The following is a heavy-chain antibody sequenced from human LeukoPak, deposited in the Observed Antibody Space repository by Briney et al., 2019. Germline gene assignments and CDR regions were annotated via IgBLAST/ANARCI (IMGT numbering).Heavy chain of an antibody. D-gene: IGHD3-22*01. CDR1: GYTFTSYG. CDR2: ISAYNGNT. J-gene: IGHJ4*02. V-gene: IGHV1-18*01. CDR3: ARTNVYYYDSSDYYPYFDY. Sequence: ASVKVSCKASGYTFTSYGITWVRQAPGQGLEWMGWISAYNGNTNYAQKLQGRVTMTTDTSTSTAYMELRSLRSDDTAVYYCARTNVYYYDSSDYYPYFDYWGQGTLVTVSS.